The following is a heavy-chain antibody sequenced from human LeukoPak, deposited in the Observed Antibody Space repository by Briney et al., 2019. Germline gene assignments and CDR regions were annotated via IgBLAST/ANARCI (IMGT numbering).Heavy chain of an antibody. CDR3: AKVLTTTSLFNMDC. CDR2: INSSGDGT. Sequence: GGSLRLSCAASGFKFSNYVMSWVRQAPGKGLEWVSSINSSGDGTYYTDSVKGRLTISRDNSKNTLFLQMNSLRAEDTAMYYCAKVLTTTSLFNMDCWGQGALVTVSS. V-gene: IGHV3-23*05. CDR1: GFKFSNYV. D-gene: IGHD3-9*01. J-gene: IGHJ4*02.